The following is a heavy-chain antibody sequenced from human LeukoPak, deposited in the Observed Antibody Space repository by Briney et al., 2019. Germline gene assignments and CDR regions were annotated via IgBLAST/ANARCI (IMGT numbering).Heavy chain of an antibody. V-gene: IGHV1-3*01. Sequence: ASVKVSCKAFGYTFTSYAMHWVRQAPGQRLEWMGWINAGNGNTKYSQKFQGRVTITRDTSASTAYMELSSLRSEDTAVYYCARDKASWDYYFDYWGQGTLVTVSS. CDR2: INAGNGNT. J-gene: IGHJ4*02. CDR3: ARDKASWDYYFDY. CDR1: GYTFTSYA. D-gene: IGHD1-26*01.